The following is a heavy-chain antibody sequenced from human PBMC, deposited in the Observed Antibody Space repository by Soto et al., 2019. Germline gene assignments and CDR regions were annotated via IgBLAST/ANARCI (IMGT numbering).Heavy chain of an antibody. CDR1: GYTFTSYG. D-gene: IGHD3-9*01. Sequence: GASVKVSCKASGYTFTSYGISWVRQAPGQGLEWMGWISAYNGNTNYAQKLQGRVTMTTDTSTSTAYMELRSLRSDDTAVYYCARERYFDWLSQIYYCYYGMDVWGQGTTVTVSS. CDR3: ARERYFDWLSQIYYCYYGMDV. J-gene: IGHJ6*02. V-gene: IGHV1-18*01. CDR2: ISAYNGNT.